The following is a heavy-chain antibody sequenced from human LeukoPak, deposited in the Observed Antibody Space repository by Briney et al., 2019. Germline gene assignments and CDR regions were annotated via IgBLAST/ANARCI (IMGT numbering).Heavy chain of an antibody. D-gene: IGHD3-10*01. Sequence: GASVKVSCKTSGGTFSSYAINWVRQAPGQGLEWMGRIIPLLGIANYAQNFQGRVTITADKSANTAYMELSSLTSDDTAVYYCARDLEGYHYGSGNYPQWGQGTLVTVSS. CDR2: IIPLLGIA. CDR1: GGTFSSYA. V-gene: IGHV1-69*04. CDR3: ARDLEGYHYGSGNYPQ. J-gene: IGHJ4*02.